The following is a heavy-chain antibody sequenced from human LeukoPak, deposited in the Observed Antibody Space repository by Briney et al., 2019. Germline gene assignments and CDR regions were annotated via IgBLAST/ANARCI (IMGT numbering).Heavy chain of an antibody. CDR2: ISYDGSNK. D-gene: IGHD3-22*01. Sequence: PGGSLRLSCAASGFTFSSYGMHWVRQAPGKGLEWVAVISYDGSNKYYADSVKGRFTISRDNSKNTLYLQVNSLRAEDTAVYYCAKIALAGSGYLDAFDIWGQGTMVTVSS. V-gene: IGHV3-30*18. J-gene: IGHJ3*02. CDR1: GFTFSSYG. CDR3: AKIALAGSGYLDAFDI.